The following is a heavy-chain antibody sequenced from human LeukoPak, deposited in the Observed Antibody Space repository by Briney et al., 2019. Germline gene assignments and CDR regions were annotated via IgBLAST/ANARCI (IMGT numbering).Heavy chain of an antibody. Sequence: ASVTVSCKASGGTFSSYAINWVRQAPGQGLEWMGWINTNTGNPTYAQGFTGRFVFSLDTSVNTAYLQISSLKAEDTAIYYCARVQGYCSTTSCYPHYWGQGTLVTVSS. D-gene: IGHD2-2*01. J-gene: IGHJ4*02. CDR2: INTNTGNP. CDR3: ARVQGYCSTTSCYPHY. CDR1: GGTFSSYA. V-gene: IGHV7-4-1*02.